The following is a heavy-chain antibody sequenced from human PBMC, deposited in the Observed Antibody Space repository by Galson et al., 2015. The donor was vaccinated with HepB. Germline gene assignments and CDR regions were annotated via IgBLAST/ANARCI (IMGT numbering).Heavy chain of an antibody. CDR1: GGSISSGGYY. Sequence: TLSLTCTVSGGSISSGGYYWSWIRQHPGKGLEWIGYIYYSGSTYYNPSLKSRVTISVDTSKNQFSLKLSSVTAADTAVYYCARLMGEAETPWGRNYYYYYYMDVWGKGTTVTVSS. V-gene: IGHV4-31*03. CDR2: IYYSGST. D-gene: IGHD2-8*01. CDR3: ARLMGEAETPWGRNYYYYYYMDV. J-gene: IGHJ6*03.